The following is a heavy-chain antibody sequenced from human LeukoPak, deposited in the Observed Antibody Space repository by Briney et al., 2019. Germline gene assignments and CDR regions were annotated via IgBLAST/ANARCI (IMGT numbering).Heavy chain of an antibody. CDR1: GGSISSYY. D-gene: IGHD2-2*01. Sequence: SETLSLTCTGSGGSISSYYWSWIRQPPGKGLEWIGYIYSSWSTNYNPSLKSRVTISVDTSKNQFSLKLSSVTAADTAVYYCARHPASVVPAASYFDYWGQGTLVTVSS. V-gene: IGHV4-59*08. CDR2: IYSSWST. CDR3: ARHPASVVPAASYFDY. J-gene: IGHJ4*02.